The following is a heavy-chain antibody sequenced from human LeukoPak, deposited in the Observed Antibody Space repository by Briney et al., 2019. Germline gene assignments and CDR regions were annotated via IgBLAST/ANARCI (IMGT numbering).Heavy chain of an antibody. CDR2: IIPIFGTA. Sequence: SVKVSCKASGGTFSSYAISWVRQAPGQGLGWMGGIIPIFGTANYAQKFQGRVTITTDESTSTAYMELSSLRSEDTAVYYCARRIVGATGYYFDYWGQGTLVTVSS. CDR3: ARRIVGATGYYFDY. J-gene: IGHJ4*02. V-gene: IGHV1-69*05. CDR1: GGTFSSYA. D-gene: IGHD1-26*01.